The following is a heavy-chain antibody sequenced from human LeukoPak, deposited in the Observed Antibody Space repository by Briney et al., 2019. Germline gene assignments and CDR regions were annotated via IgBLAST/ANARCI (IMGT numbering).Heavy chain of an antibody. J-gene: IGHJ4*02. CDR2: IYYSGST. CDR1: GCSISSYY. Sequence: SETLSLTCTVSGCSISSYYWSWIRQPPGKGLEWIGYIYYSGSTNYNPSLKSRVTISVDTSKNQFSLKLSSVTAADTAVYYCARAYSSSFRVFDYWGQGTLVTVSS. CDR3: ARAYSSSFRVFDY. V-gene: IGHV4-59*01. D-gene: IGHD6-13*01.